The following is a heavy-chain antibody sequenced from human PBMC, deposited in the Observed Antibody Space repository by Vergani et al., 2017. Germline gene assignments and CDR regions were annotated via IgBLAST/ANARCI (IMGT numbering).Heavy chain of an antibody. Sequence: QVQLQESGPGLVKPSETLSLTCTVSGGSISSYYWSWIRQPPGKGLEWIGYIYYSGSTNYNPSLKSRVTISVDTSKNQFSLKLSSVTAADTAVYYCARLGAAYYYYYYMDVWGKGTTVTVSS. CDR2: IYYSGST. J-gene: IGHJ6*03. CDR1: GGSISSYY. CDR3: ARLGAAYYYYYYMDV. V-gene: IGHV4-59*08. D-gene: IGHD3-3*01.